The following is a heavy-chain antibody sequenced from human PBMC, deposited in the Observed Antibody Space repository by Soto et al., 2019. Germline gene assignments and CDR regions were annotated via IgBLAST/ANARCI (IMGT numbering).Heavy chain of an antibody. CDR3: AHRRFYDSSGYSAAFDY. D-gene: IGHD3-22*01. CDR2: IYWNDDK. V-gene: IGHV2-5*01. Sequence: QITLKESGPPLVNPTQPLTLTCTFSGFSLSTSGVGVGWIRQPPGKALEWLALIYWNDDKRYSPSLKSRLTITKDTSENQVVLTMTNMDSVDTATYYCAHRRFYDSSGYSAAFDYWGQGTLVTFSS. J-gene: IGHJ4*02. CDR1: GFSLSTSGVG.